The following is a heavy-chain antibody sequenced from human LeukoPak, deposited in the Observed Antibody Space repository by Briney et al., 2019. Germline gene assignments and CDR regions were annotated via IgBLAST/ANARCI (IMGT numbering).Heavy chain of an antibody. CDR1: GFTFGDYA. V-gene: IGHV3-49*04. D-gene: IGHD3-3*01. CDR3: RGLFSDFWSGYIVRHYYGMDV. CDR2: IRSKAYGGTT. J-gene: IGHJ6*02. Sequence: QTGGSLRLSCTASGFTFGDYAMSWVRQAPGKGLEWVGFIRSKAYGGTTEYAASVKGRFTISRDDSKSIAYLQMNSLKTGDTAVYYCRGLFSDFWSGYIVRHYYGMDVWGQGTTVTVSS.